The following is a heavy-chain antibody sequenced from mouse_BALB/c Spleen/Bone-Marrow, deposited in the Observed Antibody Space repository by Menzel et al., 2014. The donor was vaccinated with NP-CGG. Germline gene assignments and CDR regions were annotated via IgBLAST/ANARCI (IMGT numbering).Heavy chain of an antibody. V-gene: IGHV1-5*01. D-gene: IGHD1-3*01. CDR3: TTLARNNLDY. J-gene: IGHJ2*01. CDR1: GYTFSNYW. CDR2: IHPGNSDT. Sequence: VHVKQSGTVLARPGAAVKMSCKASGYTFSNYWMHWIKQRPGQGLEWIGTIHPGNSDTTYNQKFKGKAKLTAVTSTSTADMEVSSLTNEDSAVYYCTTLARNNLDYWGQGTTLTASS.